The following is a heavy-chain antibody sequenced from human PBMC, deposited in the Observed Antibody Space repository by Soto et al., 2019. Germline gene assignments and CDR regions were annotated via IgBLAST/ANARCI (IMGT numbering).Heavy chain of an antibody. D-gene: IGHD5-18*01. Sequence: GGSMRLSCSASGLTFWIYAMSWVRQEPGKGLEWVSAISGSGGSTYYADSVKGRFTISRDNSKNTLYLQMNSLRAEDTAVYYCAKDLSSGYSYGYFDYWGQGTLVTVSS. CDR2: ISGSGGST. J-gene: IGHJ4*02. CDR1: GLTFWIYA. CDR3: AKDLSSGYSYGYFDY. V-gene: IGHV3-23*01.